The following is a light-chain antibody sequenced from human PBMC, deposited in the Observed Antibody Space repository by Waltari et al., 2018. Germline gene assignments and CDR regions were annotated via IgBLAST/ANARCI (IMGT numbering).Light chain of an antibody. Sequence: QSVLTQPPSVSAAPGQRVPISCSGGSSNIGNNSVSWYRQFPGTAPKLPSYENTERPSGVPGRFPGSKSGKSATLDITGLQAGDEADYYCSTWDSSLSGAVFGGGTHLTVL. CDR3: STWDSSLSGAV. V-gene: IGLV1-51*02. J-gene: IGLJ7*01. CDR1: SSNIGNNS. CDR2: ENT.